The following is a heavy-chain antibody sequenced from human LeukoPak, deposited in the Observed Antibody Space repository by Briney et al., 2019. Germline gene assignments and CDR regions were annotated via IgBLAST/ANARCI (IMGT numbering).Heavy chain of an antibody. D-gene: IGHD3-10*01. Sequence: PGGSLRLPCAASGFTFSSNAIHWVRQAPGKGLEWVAVMSYDGSKKFYADSVKGRFTISRDNSKNTLYLQMNSLRAEDTAVYSCARDRVPPASGVFTYYMDVWGKGTTVIVSS. CDR2: MSYDGSKK. V-gene: IGHV3-30*01. CDR1: GFTFSSNA. J-gene: IGHJ6*03. CDR3: ARDRVPPASGVFTYYMDV.